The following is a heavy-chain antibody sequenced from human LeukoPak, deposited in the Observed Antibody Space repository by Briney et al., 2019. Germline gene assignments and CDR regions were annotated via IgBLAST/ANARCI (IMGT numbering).Heavy chain of an antibody. J-gene: IGHJ4*02. V-gene: IGHV3-23*01. CDR3: ARELMGLTMIVVVNPIDY. CDR2: ISGSGGST. D-gene: IGHD3-22*01. CDR1: GFTFSSYA. Sequence: QAGGSLRLSCAASGFTFSSYAMSWVRQAPGKGLEWVSVISGSGGSTYYADSVKGRSTIFRDNSKNTLYLQMNSLRAEDTAVYYCARELMGLTMIVVVNPIDYWGQGTLVTVSS.